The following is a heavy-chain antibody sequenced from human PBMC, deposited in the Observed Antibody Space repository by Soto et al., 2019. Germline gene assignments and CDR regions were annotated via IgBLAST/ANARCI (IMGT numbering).Heavy chain of an antibody. J-gene: IGHJ3*02. D-gene: IGHD6-13*01. V-gene: IGHV3-43D*03. CDR2: ISWDGGST. CDR1: GFTFDDYA. CDR3: AKDIATWYSSSWFFAFDI. Sequence: GGSLRLSCAASGFTFDDYAMHWVRQAPGKGLEWVSLISWDGGSTYYADSVKGRFTISRDNSKNSLYLQMNSLRAEDTALYYCAKDIATWYSSSWFFAFDIWGQGTMVTVSS.